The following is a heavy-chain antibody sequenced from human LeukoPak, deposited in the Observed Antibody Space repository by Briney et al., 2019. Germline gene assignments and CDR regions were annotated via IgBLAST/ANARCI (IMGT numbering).Heavy chain of an antibody. D-gene: IGHD3-22*01. CDR1: GGTFSSYA. CDR2: IIPIFGTA. Sequence: SVKVSCKASGGTFSSYAISWVRQAPGQGLEWMGRIIPIFGTANYAQKFQGRVTITTDESTSTAYMELSSLRSEDTAVYYCARSKVWDSSGYPYDYRGQGTLVTGSS. J-gene: IGHJ4*02. CDR3: ARSKVWDSSGYPYDY. V-gene: IGHV1-69*05.